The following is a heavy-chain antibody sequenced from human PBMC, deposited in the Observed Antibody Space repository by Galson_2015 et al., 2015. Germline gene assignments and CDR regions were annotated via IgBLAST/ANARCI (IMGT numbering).Heavy chain of an antibody. CDR2: IKQDGSEK. CDR3: ARSSGGSSWYYFGY. Sequence: SLRLSCAASGFTFSSYWMSWVRQAPGKGLEWVSNIKQDGSEKYYVDSVKGRFTISRDNAKNSLYLQMNSLRAEDTAVYYCARSSGGSSWYYFGYWGQGTLVTVSS. V-gene: IGHV3-7*01. CDR1: GFTFSSYW. J-gene: IGHJ4*02. D-gene: IGHD3-16*01.